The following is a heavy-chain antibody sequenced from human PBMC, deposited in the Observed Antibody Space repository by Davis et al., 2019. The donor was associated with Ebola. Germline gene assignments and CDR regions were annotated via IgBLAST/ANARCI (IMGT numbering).Heavy chain of an antibody. J-gene: IGHJ4*02. CDR1: GFTFNTYD. D-gene: IGHD3-16*01. CDR3: ARHTSLGY. Sequence: GGSLRLSCAASGFTFNTYDMHWVRQAPGKGLEWVAVISYDGSNKYYADSVKGRFTISRDNSKNTLYLQMNSLRAEDTAVYYCARHTSLGYWGQGTLVTVSS. V-gene: IGHV3-30*03. CDR2: ISYDGSNK.